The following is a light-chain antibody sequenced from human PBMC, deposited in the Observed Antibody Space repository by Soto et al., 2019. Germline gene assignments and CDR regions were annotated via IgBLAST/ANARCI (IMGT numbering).Light chain of an antibody. CDR1: RSNIGDNA. V-gene: IGLV1-36*01. CDR3: AVWDDSLNAVV. J-gene: IGLJ2*01. CDR2: YDD. Sequence: QSVLTQPPSVSDAPWQRVTISCFGSRSNIGDNAVNWYQQVPGKAPKLLIYYDDLLPSGVSDRFSGSKSGTSASLAISGLQSEDEADYYCAVWDDSLNAVVFGGGTKLTVL.